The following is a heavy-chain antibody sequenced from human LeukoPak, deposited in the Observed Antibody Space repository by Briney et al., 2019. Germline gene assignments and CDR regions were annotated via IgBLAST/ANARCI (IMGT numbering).Heavy chain of an antibody. CDR1: GGSISSYY. CDR2: IYTSGST. Sequence: SQTLSLTCTVSGGSISSYYWSWIRQPAGKGLEWIGRIYTSGSTNYNPSLKSRVTMSVDTSKNQFSLKLSSVTAADTAVYYCARQNPLYAAGAFDPWGQGTLVTVSS. V-gene: IGHV4-4*07. D-gene: IGHD6-19*01. J-gene: IGHJ5*02. CDR3: ARQNPLYAAGAFDP.